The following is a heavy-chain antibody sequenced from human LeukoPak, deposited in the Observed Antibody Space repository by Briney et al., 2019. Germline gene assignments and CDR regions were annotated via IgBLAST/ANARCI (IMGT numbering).Heavy chain of an antibody. CDR1: GFTVSSNY. CDR3: ARAATLLWFGEPRMGAFDI. CDR2: IYSGGST. J-gene: IGHJ3*02. Sequence: GGSLRLSCAGSGFTVSSNYMSWVRQAPGKGLEWVSVIYSGGSTYYADSVKGRFTISRDNSKNTLYLQMNSLRAEDTAVYYCARAATLLWFGEPRMGAFDIWGQGTMVTVSS. V-gene: IGHV3-53*01. D-gene: IGHD3-10*01.